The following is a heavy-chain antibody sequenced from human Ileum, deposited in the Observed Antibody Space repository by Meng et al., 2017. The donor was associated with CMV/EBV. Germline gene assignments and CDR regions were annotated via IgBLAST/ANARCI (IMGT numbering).Heavy chain of an antibody. CDR3: ARDSGYDAS. CDR1: GYYFTQYL. V-gene: IGHV1-2*02. J-gene: IGHJ1*01. D-gene: IGHD6-13*01. CDR2: IDPDTGNT. Sequence: VQSGTEVKKPGASVKVSCKSSGYYFTQYLIHGVRQAPGQGLEWMGWIDPDTGNTNDVGKFQGRVTMTRDTSSSTAYMELSRLRSDDTAIYYCARDSGYDASWGQGTLVTVSS.